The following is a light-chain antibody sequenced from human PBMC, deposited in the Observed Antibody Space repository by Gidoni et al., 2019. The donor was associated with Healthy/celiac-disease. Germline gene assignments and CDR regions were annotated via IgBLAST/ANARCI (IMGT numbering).Light chain of an antibody. V-gene: IGKV1-27*01. Sequence: DIQMTQSPSSVSASVGDRVIITCRASRGISNYLAWYQQKAGKVPKLLIYGASTLQSGVPSRFGGSGSGTDFTLTISSLQPEDVATYYCQKYNSAPRTFGGGTKVEIK. CDR2: GAS. CDR1: RGISNY. J-gene: IGKJ4*01. CDR3: QKYNSAPRT.